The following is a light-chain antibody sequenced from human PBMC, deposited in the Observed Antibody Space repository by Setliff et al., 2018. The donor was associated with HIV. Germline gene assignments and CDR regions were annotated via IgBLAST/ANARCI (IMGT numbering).Light chain of an antibody. V-gene: IGLV2-8*01. CDR3: SSYAGSSYV. CDR2: EVS. CDR1: RSDIGTYNY. J-gene: IGLJ1*01. Sequence: QSALTQPASVSGSPGQSITTSCTGSRSDIGTYNYVSWYQQHPGKAPKLMIYEVSKRPSGVPDRFSGSKSGNTASLTVSGLQAEDEADYYCSSYAGSSYVFGSGTKV.